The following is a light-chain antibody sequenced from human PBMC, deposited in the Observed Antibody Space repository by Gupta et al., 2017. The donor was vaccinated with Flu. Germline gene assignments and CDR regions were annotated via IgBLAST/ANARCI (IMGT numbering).Light chain of an antibody. Sequence: PSSLSVSVGNRVTISCRASQTILTYLNWYQQKPGKAPNLLIHATSILQAGVPSRFSGSGSGTDFTLTINSLQPEDFATYFCQQSYTTPWTFGQGTKVNI. CDR3: QQSYTTPWT. J-gene: IGKJ1*01. V-gene: IGKV1-39*01. CDR1: QTILTY. CDR2: ATS.